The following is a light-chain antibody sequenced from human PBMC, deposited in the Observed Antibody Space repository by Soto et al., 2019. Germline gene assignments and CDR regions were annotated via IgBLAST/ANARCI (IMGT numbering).Light chain of an antibody. J-gene: IGLJ1*01. V-gene: IGLV2-11*01. Sequence: QSVLTQPRSVSGSPGQSVTISCTGTSSDVGVYNYVSWYQQYPGKAPKIMIYDVSKRPSGVPDRFSGSKSDNTASLTISGLQAEDEADYYCCSYAGSYNFVFGSGTKVTVX. CDR3: CSYAGSYNFV. CDR2: DVS. CDR1: SSDVGVYNY.